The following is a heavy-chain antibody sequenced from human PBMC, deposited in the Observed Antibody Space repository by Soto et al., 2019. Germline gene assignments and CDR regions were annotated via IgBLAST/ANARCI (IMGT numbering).Heavy chain of an antibody. CDR1: GGSISSGDYY. D-gene: IGHD1-26*01. J-gene: IGHJ4*02. CDR2: IYYSGST. V-gene: IGHV4-30-4*01. CDR3: ARDKPYSGNHRFDY. Sequence: TLSLTCTVSGGSISSGDYYWSWIRQPPGKGLEWIGYIYYSGSTYYNPSLKSRVTISVDTSKNQFSLKLSSVTAADTAVYYCARDKPYSGNHRFDYWGQGTLVTVSS.